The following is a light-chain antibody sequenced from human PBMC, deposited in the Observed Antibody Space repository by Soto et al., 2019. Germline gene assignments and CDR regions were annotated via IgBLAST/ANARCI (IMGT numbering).Light chain of an antibody. CDR2: QAS. CDR1: QSISSW. CDR3: EDSSSSSGLT. V-gene: IGKV1-5*03. J-gene: IGKJ4*01. Sequence: DIQMTQSPSTLSASVGDRVTITCRASQSISSWLAWYQQKPGKAPKLLIFQASSLKSGVPSRFSGSGSATEYTLTISSLQPDDFATYYCEDSSSSSGLTFGGGTKVDIK.